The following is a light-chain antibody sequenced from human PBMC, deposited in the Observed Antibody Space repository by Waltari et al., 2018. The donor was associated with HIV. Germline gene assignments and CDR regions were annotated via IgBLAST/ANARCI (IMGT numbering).Light chain of an antibody. J-gene: IGLJ3*02. CDR2: ANT. CDR3: QSYDSSLSDSRV. CDR1: SSSLGAGYA. V-gene: IGLV1-40*01. Sequence: QSVLTQPPSVSGAPGQRVTISCTGSSSSLGAGYAVHWYQQLPGTAPKLLIYANTNRPSGVPDRFSGSKSGTSASLAITGLQAEDEADYYCQSYDSSLSDSRVFGGGTKLTVL.